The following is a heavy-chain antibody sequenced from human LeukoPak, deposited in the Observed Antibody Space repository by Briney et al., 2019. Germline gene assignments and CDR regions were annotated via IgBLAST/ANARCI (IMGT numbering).Heavy chain of an antibody. CDR2: ISGSGGST. J-gene: IGHJ4*02. CDR1: GFTFSNYA. CDR3: AKTDSSTWYPYYFDY. V-gene: IGHV3-23*01. Sequence: GGSLRLSCAASGFTFSNYAMSWVRQAPGKGLEWVSGISGSGGSTYYADSVKGRLTISRDNSKNTLHLQMNSLRGEDTAVYYCAKTDSSTWYPYYFDYWGQGTLVTVSS. D-gene: IGHD6-13*01.